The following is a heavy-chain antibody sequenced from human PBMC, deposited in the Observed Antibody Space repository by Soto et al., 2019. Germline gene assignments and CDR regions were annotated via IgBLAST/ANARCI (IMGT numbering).Heavy chain of an antibody. CDR2: INWNGGST. CDR1: GFTFYDYG. Sequence: GGSLRLSCAASGFTFYDYGMSWFRQAPGKGLEWVSGINWNGGSTGYADSVKGRFTISRDNAKNSLYLQMNSLRAEDTALYYCARDSYSSGWYDAFDIWGQGTMVTVSS. CDR3: ARDSYSSGWYDAFDI. V-gene: IGHV3-20*04. J-gene: IGHJ3*02. D-gene: IGHD6-19*01.